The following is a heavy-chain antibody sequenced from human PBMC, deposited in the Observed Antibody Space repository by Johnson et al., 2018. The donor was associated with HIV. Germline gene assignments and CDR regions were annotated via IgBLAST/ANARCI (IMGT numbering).Heavy chain of an antibody. D-gene: IGHD2-21*02. CDR2: ISGSGGST. CDR3: ASGHIVVVTAIGGGAFDI. J-gene: IGHJ3*02. Sequence: VKLVESGGGVVQPGGSLRLSCAASGFTFSSYAMSWVRQAPGKGLEWVSAISGSGGSTYYADSVKGRFTISRDNSKNTRYLQMNSLRAEDTAVYYCASGHIVVVTAIGGGAFDIWGQGTMVTVSS. CDR1: GFTFSSYA. V-gene: IGHV3-23*04.